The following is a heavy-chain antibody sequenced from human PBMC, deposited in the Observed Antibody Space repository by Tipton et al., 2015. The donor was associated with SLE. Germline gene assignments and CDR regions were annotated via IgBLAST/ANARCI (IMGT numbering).Heavy chain of an antibody. J-gene: IGHJ1*01. V-gene: IGHV3-9*01. CDR1: GFTFDDYA. Sequence: SLRLSCAASGFTFDDYAMHWVRQAPGKGLEWVSGISWNSGSTGYADSVKGRFTISRDNAKNSLYLQMNSLRAEDTALYYCAKSSDYDSSGYHEYFQHWGQGTLVTVSS. CDR2: ISWNSGST. CDR3: AKSSDYDSSGYHEYFQH. D-gene: IGHD3-22*01.